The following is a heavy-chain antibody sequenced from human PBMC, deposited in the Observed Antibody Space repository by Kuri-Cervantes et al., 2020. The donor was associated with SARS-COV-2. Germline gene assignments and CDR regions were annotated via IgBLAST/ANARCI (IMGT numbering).Heavy chain of an antibody. CDR3: ASNPPLLLLRE. CDR2: IKQDGSEK. CDR1: GFTFSSYW. D-gene: IGHD3-10*01. J-gene: IGHJ4*02. V-gene: IGHV3-7*01. Sequence: GGSLRLSCAASGFTFSSYWMSWVRQAPGKGLEWVANIKQDGSEKYYVDSVKGRFTISRDNAKNSLYLQMNSLRADDTAVYYCASNPPLLLLREWGQGTLVTVSS.